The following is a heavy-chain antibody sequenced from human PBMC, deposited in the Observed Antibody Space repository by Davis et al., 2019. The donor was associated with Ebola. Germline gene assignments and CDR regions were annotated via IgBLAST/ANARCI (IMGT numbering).Heavy chain of an antibody. CDR2: ISAYNGNT. CDR3: ARDKGYSSSWYDWYFDL. CDR1: GYTFTSYG. J-gene: IGHJ2*01. V-gene: IGHV1-18*01. Sequence: ASVKASCKASGYTFTSYGISWVRQAPGQGLEWMGWISAYNGNTNYAQKLQGRVTMTTDTSTSTAYMELRSLRSDDTAVYYCARDKGYSSSWYDWYFDLWGRGTLVTVSS. D-gene: IGHD6-13*01.